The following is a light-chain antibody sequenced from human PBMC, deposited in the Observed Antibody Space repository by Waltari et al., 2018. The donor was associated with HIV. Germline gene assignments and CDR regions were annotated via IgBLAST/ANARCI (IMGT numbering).Light chain of an antibody. Sequence: SYVLTQPPSVSVAPGQTARITCGGNNVGSKGVHWYQQKPGQAPVVVVYDDTDQPSGLPERFSGSNSGNTATLTISRVEAGDEADYHCQVWDNGTEHVVFGGGTKLTVL. CDR3: QVWDNGTEHVV. V-gene: IGLV3-21*02. CDR2: DDT. J-gene: IGLJ2*01. CDR1: NVGSKG.